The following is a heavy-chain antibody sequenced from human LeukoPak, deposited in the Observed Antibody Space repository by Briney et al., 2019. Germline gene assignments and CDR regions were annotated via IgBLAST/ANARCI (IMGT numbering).Heavy chain of an antibody. Sequence: GGSLRLSCAASGFTFSSYWMSWVRQAPGKGLEWVANIKQDGSEKYYVDSVKGRFTISRDNAKNSLYLQMNSLRAEDAAVYYCARGLLWVAYYFDYWGQGTLVTVSS. CDR3: ARGLLWVAYYFDY. CDR1: GFTFSSYW. V-gene: IGHV3-7*01. CDR2: IKQDGSEK. J-gene: IGHJ4*02. D-gene: IGHD3-16*01.